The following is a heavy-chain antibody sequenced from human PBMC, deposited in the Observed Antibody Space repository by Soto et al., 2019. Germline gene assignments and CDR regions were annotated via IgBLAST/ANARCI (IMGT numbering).Heavy chain of an antibody. CDR3: AKHFGPSTGWYYFDS. V-gene: IGHV4-39*01. Sequence: PSETLSLTCTVSGGSISNNLYYWGWIRQPPGKGLEWIASIYYSGSTFYNPSLKSRVTISVDTSKNQFSLKLSSVTAADTAIYYCAKHFGPSTGWYYFDSWGQGSLVTVSS. CDR1: GGSISNNLYY. J-gene: IGHJ4*02. CDR2: IYYSGST. D-gene: IGHD2-15*01.